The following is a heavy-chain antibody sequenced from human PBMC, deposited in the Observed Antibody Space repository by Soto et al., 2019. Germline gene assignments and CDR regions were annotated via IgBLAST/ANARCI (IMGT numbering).Heavy chain of an antibody. CDR2: IIPICGTA. J-gene: IGHJ3*02. CDR1: GGTFSSYA. Sequence: GASVKVSCKASGGTFSSYAISWVRQAPGQGLEWMGGIIPICGTANYAQKFQGRVTITADESTSTAYMELSSLRSEDTAVYYCARLLYYYDSSAQPRAFDIWGQGTMVTVSS. V-gene: IGHV1-69*13. D-gene: IGHD3-22*01. CDR3: ARLLYYYDSSAQPRAFDI.